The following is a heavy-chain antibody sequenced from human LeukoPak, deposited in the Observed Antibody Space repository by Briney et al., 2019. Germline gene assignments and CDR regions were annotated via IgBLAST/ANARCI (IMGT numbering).Heavy chain of an antibody. CDR2: INHSGST. D-gene: IGHD2-15*01. CDR1: GGSFSGYY. J-gene: IGHJ4*02. Sequence: PSETLSLTCAVYGGSFSGYYWSWIRQPPGKGLEWIGEINHSGSTNYNPSLKSRVTISVDTSKNQFSLKLSSVTAADTAVYYCARGLGYCSGGSCYSEDYWGQETLVTVSS. V-gene: IGHV4-34*01. CDR3: ARGLGYCSGGSCYSEDY.